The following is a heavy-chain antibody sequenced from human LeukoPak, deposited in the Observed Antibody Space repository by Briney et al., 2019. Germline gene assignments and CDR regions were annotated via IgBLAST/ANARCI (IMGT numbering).Heavy chain of an antibody. V-gene: IGHV1-58*01. CDR3: AVARGLTDPLDF. D-gene: IGHD3-10*01. CDR1: RFTFSSPT. CDR2: IVVGSGYT. Sequence: SVKVSCKASRFTFSSPTVQWVRQARGQRLEWIGWIVVGSGYTNYAQKFQERVTFTGDMSTGTVYMVLSSLRSEDTAVYYCAVARGLTDPLDFWGQGTLVTVSS. J-gene: IGHJ4*02.